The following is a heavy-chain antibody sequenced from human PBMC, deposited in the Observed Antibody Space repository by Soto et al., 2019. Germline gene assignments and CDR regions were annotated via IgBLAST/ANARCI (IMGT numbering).Heavy chain of an antibody. CDR3: ASSVAGYYFDY. D-gene: IGHD6-19*01. CDR1: GGTFSSYA. J-gene: IGHJ4*02. V-gene: IGHV1-69*05. Sequence: ASVKVSCKASGGTFSSYAISWVRQAPGQGLEWMGGIIPIFGTANYAQKFQGRVTMTTDESTSTAYKKLRSLRSDDTTVYYCASSVAGYYFDYWGQGTLVTVSS. CDR2: IIPIFGTA.